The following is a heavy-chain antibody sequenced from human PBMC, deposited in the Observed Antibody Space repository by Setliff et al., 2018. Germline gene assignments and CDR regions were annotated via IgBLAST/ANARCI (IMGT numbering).Heavy chain of an antibody. CDR2: INHYGST. CDR1: DGSFSDYY. J-gene: IGHJ3*02. D-gene: IGHD4-17*01. CDR3: AGVYGENDLPDI. V-gene: IGHV4-34*01. Sequence: SETLSLTCAVYDGSFSDYYWSWIRQPPGKGLEWIGEINHYGSTKYKSSLKSRVTISVDTSKNQFSLKLNSVTAADTAVYYCAGVYGENDLPDIWGQGTMVTVSS.